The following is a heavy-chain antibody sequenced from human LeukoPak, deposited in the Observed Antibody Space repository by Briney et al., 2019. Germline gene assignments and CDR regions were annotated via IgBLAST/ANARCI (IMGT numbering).Heavy chain of an antibody. CDR2: IWTDGGKK. Sequence: GKSLRLSCAASGFVFNNYGMHWVRQAPGKGLEWVAVIWTDGGKKSYADSVKGRFTFTRDNSKNMLYLQMDSLRADDTAVYYCARRSSGTSGLDYWGQGILVTVSS. D-gene: IGHD1-26*01. V-gene: IGHV3-33*01. CDR3: ARRSSGTSGLDY. CDR1: GFVFNNYG. J-gene: IGHJ4*02.